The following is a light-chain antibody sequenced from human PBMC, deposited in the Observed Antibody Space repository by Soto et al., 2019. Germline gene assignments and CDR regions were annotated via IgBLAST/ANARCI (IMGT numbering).Light chain of an antibody. CDR3: MQGTYWPIT. J-gene: IGKJ5*01. CDR2: TVS. V-gene: IGKV2-30*01. Sequence: VVMTQSPLSLHVTLGQPASIACRSSQSLVYTDGNAYLNWFDQRPGQSPRRLIYTVSNRDSGVPDRFSRSGYSTSLTLKISRVEAEDVGVYYCMQGTYWPITFGQGPRLEIK. CDR1: QSLVYTDGNAY.